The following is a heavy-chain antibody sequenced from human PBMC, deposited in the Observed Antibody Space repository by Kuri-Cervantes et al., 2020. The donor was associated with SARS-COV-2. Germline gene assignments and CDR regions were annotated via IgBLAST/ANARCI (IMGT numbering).Heavy chain of an antibody. CDR1: GYSISSGYY. CDR2: INHSGST. J-gene: IGHJ4*02. D-gene: IGHD3-3*01. Sequence: SETLSLTCTVSGYSISSGYYWSWIRQPPGKGLEWIGEINHSGSTNYNPSLKSRVTISVDTSKNQFSLKLSSVTAADTAVYYCARHGDISGFLEWLGPPIYFDYWGQGTLVTVSS. CDR3: ARHGDISGFLEWLGPPIYFDY. V-gene: IGHV4-38-2*02.